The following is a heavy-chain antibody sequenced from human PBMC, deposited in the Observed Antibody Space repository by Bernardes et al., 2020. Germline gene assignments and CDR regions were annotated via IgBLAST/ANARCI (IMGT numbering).Heavy chain of an antibody. CDR1: GGSISPYY. D-gene: IGHD5-12*01. J-gene: IGHJ6*02. Sequence: SETLSLTCTVSGGSISPYYWSWIRQPPGKGLEWIGYIYYSGNTNYNPSLKSRVTISVDTSKNQFSLNLISVTAADTAIYYCARVVYSGHDPSYIYYYGMAVWGQGTTVTVSS. CDR3: ARVVYSGHDPSYIYYYGMAV. V-gene: IGHV4-59*01. CDR2: IYYSGNT.